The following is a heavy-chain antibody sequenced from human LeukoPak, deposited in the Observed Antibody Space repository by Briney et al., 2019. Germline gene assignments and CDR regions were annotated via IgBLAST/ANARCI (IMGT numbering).Heavy chain of an antibody. J-gene: IGHJ5*02. CDR2: IYYSGST. CDR1: GGSISSSSYY. V-gene: IGHV4-39*01. CDR3: ASSPPIYDFWSGYPKGGPNWFDP. Sequence: SETLSLTCTVSGGSISSSSYYWGWIRQPPGKGLEWIGSIYYSGSTYYNPSLKGRVTISVDTSKNQFSLKLSSVTAADTAVYYCASSPPIYDFWSGYPKGGPNWFDPWGQGTLVTVSS. D-gene: IGHD3-3*01.